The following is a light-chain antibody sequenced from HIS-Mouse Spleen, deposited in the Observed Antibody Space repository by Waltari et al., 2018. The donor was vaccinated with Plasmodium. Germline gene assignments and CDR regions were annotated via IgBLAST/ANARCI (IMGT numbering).Light chain of an antibody. Sequence: SYELTQPPSVSVSPGQTARTTCSGDALPKQFASSYQQKPGQAPVLVIYKDRERPSGIPERFSGSSSGTTVTLTISGVQAEDEADYYCQSADSSGTYRVFGGGTKLTVL. CDR2: KDR. CDR3: QSADSSGTYRV. V-gene: IGLV3-25*03. J-gene: IGLJ2*01. CDR1: ALPKQF.